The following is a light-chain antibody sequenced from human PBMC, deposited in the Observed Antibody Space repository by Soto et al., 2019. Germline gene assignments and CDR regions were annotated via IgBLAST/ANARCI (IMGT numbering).Light chain of an antibody. CDR2: SDK. CDR1: SSNLGSNY. V-gene: IGLV1-47*02. CDR3: AAWGDSLSGRV. J-gene: IGLJ2*01. Sequence: QSVLTQPPSASGTPGQRVTISCSGSSSNLGSNYVYWYQHLPGTAPKLLISSDKQRPSGVPDRFSGSKSGTSASLAISGLRSEDEGDYYCAAWGDSLSGRVFGGGTKVTVL.